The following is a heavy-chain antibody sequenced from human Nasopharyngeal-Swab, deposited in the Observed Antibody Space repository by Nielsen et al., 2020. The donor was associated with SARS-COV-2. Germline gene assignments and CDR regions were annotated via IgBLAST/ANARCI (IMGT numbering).Heavy chain of an antibody. Sequence: WIRQPPGKGLEWVSSISSSSSYIYYADSVKGRFTISRDNSKNTLYLQMNSLRAEDTAVYYCARRYGSSWYFGMDVWGQGTTVTVSS. J-gene: IGHJ6*02. CDR3: ARRYGSSWYFGMDV. D-gene: IGHD6-13*01. CDR2: ISSSSSYI. V-gene: IGHV3-21*01.